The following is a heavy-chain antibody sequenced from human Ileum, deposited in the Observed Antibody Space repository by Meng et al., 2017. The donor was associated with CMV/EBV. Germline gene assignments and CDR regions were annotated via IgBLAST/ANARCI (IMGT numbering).Heavy chain of an antibody. CDR1: GGSISSGDYC. CDR3: ARVRDLFRYFDY. CDR2: ISYNGNS. J-gene: IGHJ4*02. Sequence: SETLSLTCSVSGGSISSGDYCWSWIRQPPGKGLEWIGYISYNGNSYYNPSLKSRVSISVDKSKNQFSLRLTSVTAADTAVFYCARVRDLFRYFDYWGQGTLVTVSS. V-gene: IGHV4-30-4*08.